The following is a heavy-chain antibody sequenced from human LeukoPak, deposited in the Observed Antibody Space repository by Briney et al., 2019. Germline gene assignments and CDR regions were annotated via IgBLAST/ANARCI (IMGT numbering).Heavy chain of an antibody. CDR1: GYTFTSYG. V-gene: IGHV1-18*01. J-gene: IGHJ4*02. D-gene: IGHD3-10*01. Sequence: GASVKVSCKASGYTFTSYGISCVRQAPGQGLEWMGWISANNGNTNYVQKIQGRVTMTTDTSTSTVYMELRRLRSDDTAVYYCMRGGRDYFDYWGQGTLVTVSS. CDR3: MRGGRDYFDY. CDR2: ISANNGNT.